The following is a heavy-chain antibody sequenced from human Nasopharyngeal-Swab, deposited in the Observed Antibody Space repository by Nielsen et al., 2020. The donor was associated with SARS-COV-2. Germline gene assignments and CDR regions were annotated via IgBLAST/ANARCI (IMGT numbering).Heavy chain of an antibody. Sequence: LSLTCAASGFTFDDYGMSWVRQAPGKGLEWVSGINWNGGSTGYADSVKGRFTISRDNAKNSLYLQMNSLRAEDTAVYYCARASGYDFGYYYGMDVWGQGTTVTVSS. V-gene: IGHV3-20*04. CDR2: INWNGGST. D-gene: IGHD5-12*01. J-gene: IGHJ6*02. CDR1: GFTFDDYG. CDR3: ARASGYDFGYYYGMDV.